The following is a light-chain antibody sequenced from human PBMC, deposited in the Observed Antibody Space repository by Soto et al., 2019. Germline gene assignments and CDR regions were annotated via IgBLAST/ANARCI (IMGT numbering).Light chain of an antibody. V-gene: IGKV1-5*01. J-gene: IGKJ1*01. CDR1: QSLDNC. Sequence: DIQMTQSPSTLSASIGDRVTITCRARQSLDNCLSWYQQKPGKAPKLLIYDVSSLESGVPSRFSGRGSETEFTLTISSLFPDDFATYYCQQYNRYWTFGQGTKVEIK. CDR2: DVS. CDR3: QQYNRYWT.